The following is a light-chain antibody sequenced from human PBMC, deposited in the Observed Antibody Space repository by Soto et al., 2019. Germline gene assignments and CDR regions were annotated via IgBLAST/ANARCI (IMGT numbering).Light chain of an antibody. V-gene: IGLV4-60*02. J-gene: IGLJ2*01. CDR2: LEGSGSY. CDR3: ETWDTTVVV. CDR1: SGHSTYI. Sequence: QSVLNQSSSASASMGSSVKHTCTMSSGHSTYIIAWHQQQPGKAPRYLMKLEGSGSYNTGSGIPDRFSGSSSGADRYLTISNLQFEDEADYYCETWDTTVVVFAGGTKLTVL.